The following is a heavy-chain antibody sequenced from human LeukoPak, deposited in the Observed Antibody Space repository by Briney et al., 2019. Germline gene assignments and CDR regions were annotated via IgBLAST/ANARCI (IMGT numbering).Heavy chain of an antibody. Sequence: SETLSLTCTVSGGSISSYYWSWIRQPPGKGLEWIGYIYYSGSTNYNPSLKSRVTISVDTSKNQFSLKLSSVTAADTAVYYCARDRRVEMATMGGGDAFDIWGQGTMVTVSS. CDR3: ARDRRVEMATMGGGDAFDI. J-gene: IGHJ3*02. V-gene: IGHV4-59*01. CDR1: GGSISSYY. CDR2: IYYSGST. D-gene: IGHD5-24*01.